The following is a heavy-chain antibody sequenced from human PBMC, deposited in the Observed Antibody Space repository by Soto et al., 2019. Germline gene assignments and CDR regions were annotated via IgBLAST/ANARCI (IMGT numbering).Heavy chain of an antibody. D-gene: IGHD1-7*01. CDR1: GYTFSNDA. Sequence: QVQLVQSGAEVKKPGASVKVSCKASGYTFSNDAITWVRQAPGQGLEWLGWVSAYNGNTNYAQKFKGRVTMTTDTSTSTAYIEIRSLRYDDTAVYFCARASRYYSNYMMYWGQGHLVTVSS. J-gene: IGHJ4*02. CDR3: ARASRYYSNYMMY. V-gene: IGHV1-18*01. CDR2: VSAYNGNT.